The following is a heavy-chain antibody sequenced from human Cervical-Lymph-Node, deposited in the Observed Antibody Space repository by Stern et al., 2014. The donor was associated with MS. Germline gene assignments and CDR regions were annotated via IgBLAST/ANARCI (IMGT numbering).Heavy chain of an antibody. J-gene: IGHJ4*02. D-gene: IGHD4-23*01. V-gene: IGHV3-30*18. CDR1: GFTFSNSG. CDR3: AKAPVVYSAPLDY. Sequence: VQLVESGGGVVQPGRSLRLSCEASGFTFSNSGMHWVRQAPGRGLEWVALISYDGSSSIYAASVKGRFTISRYTSKNTLYLQMNSLRADDTAVYYCAKAPVVYSAPLDYWGQGTLVTVSS. CDR2: ISYDGSSS.